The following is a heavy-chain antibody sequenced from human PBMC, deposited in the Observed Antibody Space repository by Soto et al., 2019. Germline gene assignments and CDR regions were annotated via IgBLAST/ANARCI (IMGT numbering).Heavy chain of an antibody. CDR1: GFTFTTYG. V-gene: IGHV3-30*03. CDR3: ARGTPYTTGWYYFDF. Sequence: GGSLRLSCAASGFTFTTYGMHWVRQAPGKGLEWVAVISYDGTNKFYEDSVDGRFTISRDNSKNTLFLQMNSLRTEDTAVYYCARGTPYTTGWYYFDFWGQGTLVTVSS. J-gene: IGHJ4*02. CDR2: ISYDGTNK. D-gene: IGHD6-19*01.